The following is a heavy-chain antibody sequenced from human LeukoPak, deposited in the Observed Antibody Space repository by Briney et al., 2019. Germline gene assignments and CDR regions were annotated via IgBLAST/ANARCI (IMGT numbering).Heavy chain of an antibody. CDR2: ISTSSSYI. V-gene: IGHV3-21*01. D-gene: IGHD5-12*01. CDR1: GFAFSSYG. CDR3: ARDRYGGSGYAGDAFDI. Sequence: GGSLRLSCAASGFAFSSYGMNWVRQAPGKGLEWVSSISTSSSYIYYADSVKGRFTISRDNAKNSLYPQMNSLRAEDTAVYFCARDRYGGSGYAGDAFDIWGQGTMVTVSS. J-gene: IGHJ3*02.